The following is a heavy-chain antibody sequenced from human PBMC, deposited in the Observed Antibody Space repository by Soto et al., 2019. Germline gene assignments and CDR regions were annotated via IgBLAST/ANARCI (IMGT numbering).Heavy chain of an antibody. CDR2: IYPVDSET. V-gene: IGHV5-51*01. D-gene: IGHD3-10*01. CDR3: ARPHKVRGVIAGMDV. J-gene: IGHJ6*02. Sequence: GESLKISCKGSVNIFGNSWIAWVRQMPGKGLEWMGIIYPVDSETRYSQSFQGQVTFSADKSINTAYLEWNSLKASDTAIYYCARPHKVRGVIAGMDVWGPGTTVTVSS. CDR1: VNIFGNSW.